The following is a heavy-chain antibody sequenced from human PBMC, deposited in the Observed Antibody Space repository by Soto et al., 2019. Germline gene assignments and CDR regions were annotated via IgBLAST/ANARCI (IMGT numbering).Heavy chain of an antibody. V-gene: IGHV3-21*01. J-gene: IGHJ6*02. CDR2: ISSSSSYI. D-gene: IGHD3-3*01. Sequence: GSLRLSCAASGFTFSSYSMNWVRQAPGKGLEWVSSISSSSSYIYYADSVKGRFTISRDNAKNSLYLQMNSLRAEDTAVYYCARYNRDFWSGSWPQHYYGMDVWGQGTTVTVSS. CDR3: ARYNRDFWSGSWPQHYYGMDV. CDR1: GFTFSSYS.